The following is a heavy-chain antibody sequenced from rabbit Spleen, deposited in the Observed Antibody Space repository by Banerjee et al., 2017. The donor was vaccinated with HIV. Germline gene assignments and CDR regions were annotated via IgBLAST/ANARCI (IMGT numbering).Heavy chain of an antibody. V-gene: IGHV1S40*01. Sequence: QSLEESGGGLVQPEGSLTLTCKASGFDFSSSYYMCWVRQAPGKGPEWIACIYTGSSGSTYYASWAKGRFTITRSTSLNTVTLQMTSLTAADTATYFCARSDYGDYGYVLWGQGTLVTVS. CDR1: GFDFSSSYY. J-gene: IGHJ4*01. CDR3: ARSDYGDYGYVL. CDR2: IYTGSSGST. D-gene: IGHD2-1*01.